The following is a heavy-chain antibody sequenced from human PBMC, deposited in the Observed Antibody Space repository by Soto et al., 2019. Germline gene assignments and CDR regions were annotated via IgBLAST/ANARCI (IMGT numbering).Heavy chain of an antibody. D-gene: IGHD2-15*01. J-gene: IGHJ4*02. CDR3: ARDGGDCSGGTCYSNYFDC. V-gene: IGHV3-48*02. CDR1: GFTFSSYG. CDR2: ISSNSDTI. Sequence: EVQLVESGGGLVQPGGSLRFSCAASGFTFSSYGMNWVRQAPGKGLEWISYISSNSDTIYYADSVKGRFTISRDNAKSSLYLQMNSLRDEDTAVYYCARDGGDCSGGTCYSNYFDCWGQGTLVTVSS.